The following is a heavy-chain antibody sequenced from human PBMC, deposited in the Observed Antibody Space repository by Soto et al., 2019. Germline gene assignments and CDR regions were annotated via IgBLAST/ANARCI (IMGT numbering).Heavy chain of an antibody. V-gene: IGHV6-1*01. D-gene: IGHD5-12*01. Sequence: SQTLSLTCAISGDSVSSNSAAWNWIRQSPSRGLEWLGRTYYRSKWYNDYAVSVKSRITINPDASKNQFSLQLNSVTPEDTAVYYCARSGSRVYSGYDFGDLDSYYYGMDVWGQGTTVTVSS. CDR1: GDSVSSNSAA. CDR3: ARSGSRVYSGYDFGDLDSYYYGMDV. CDR2: TYYRSKWYN. J-gene: IGHJ6*02.